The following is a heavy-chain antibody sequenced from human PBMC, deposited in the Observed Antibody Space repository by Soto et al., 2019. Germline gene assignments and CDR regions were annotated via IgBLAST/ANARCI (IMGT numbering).Heavy chain of an antibody. CDR2: DHNSGVT. D-gene: IGHD5-18*01. Sequence: GGSLRLSCAASGFTLSTYWMHWVRQAPGKGQGLRRTDHNSGVTEKADISVVSVTIKKDNSKNTLYLQMNSLRAEDTAVYYCASTPSAMVTQASDYWGQGTLVTVSS. CDR3: ASTPSAMVTQASDY. CDR1: GFTLSTYW. V-gene: IGHV3-66*01. J-gene: IGHJ4*02.